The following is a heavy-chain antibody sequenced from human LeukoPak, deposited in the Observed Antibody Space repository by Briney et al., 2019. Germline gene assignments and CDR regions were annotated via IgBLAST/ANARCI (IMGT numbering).Heavy chain of an antibody. CDR2: INPNSGGT. Sequence: GASVKVSCKASGYTFTGYYMHWVRQAPGQGLEWMGWINPNSGGTNYAQKFQGRVTMTRDTSISTAYMELSRLRSDDTAVYYCASPVMYSGYRSKYYYYYGMDVWGQGTTVTVSS. D-gene: IGHD5-12*01. CDR3: ASPVMYSGYRSKYYYYYGMDV. J-gene: IGHJ6*02. V-gene: IGHV1-2*02. CDR1: GYTFTGYY.